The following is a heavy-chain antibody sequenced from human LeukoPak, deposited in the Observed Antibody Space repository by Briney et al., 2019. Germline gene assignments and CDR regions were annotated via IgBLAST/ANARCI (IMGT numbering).Heavy chain of an antibody. CDR2: INPNSGGT. V-gene: IGHV1-2*02. CDR3: ARGSTSSGGGYYYYYMDV. Sequence: ASVKVSCKASGYTFTGYYMHWVRQAPGQGLKWMGWINPNSGGTNYAQKFQGRVTMTRDTSISTAYMELSRLRSDDTAVYYCARGSTSSGGGYYYYYMDVWGKGTTVTVSS. CDR1: GYTFTGYY. J-gene: IGHJ6*03. D-gene: IGHD2-2*01.